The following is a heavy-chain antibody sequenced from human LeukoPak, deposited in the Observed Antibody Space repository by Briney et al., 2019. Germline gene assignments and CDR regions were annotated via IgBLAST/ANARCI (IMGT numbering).Heavy chain of an antibody. CDR2: IYSGGST. CDR1: GFIVSSNY. J-gene: IGHJ6*02. V-gene: IGHV3-66*01. CDR3: AREDYYYYGLDV. Sequence: GGSLRLSCAASGFIVSSNYLSWVRQAPGKGLEWVSVIYSGGSTDYADSVKGRFTISRDNSKNTVYLQMDSLRAEDTAVYYCAREDYYYYGLDVWGQGTTVTVSS.